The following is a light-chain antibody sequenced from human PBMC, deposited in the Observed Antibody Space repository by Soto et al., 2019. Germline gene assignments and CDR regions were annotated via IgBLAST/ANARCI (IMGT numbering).Light chain of an antibody. CDR2: GAS. CDR1: QSVSSSY. J-gene: IGKJ1*01. V-gene: IGKV3-20*01. CDR3: QQYGSSFKWT. Sequence: IVLTQSPGTLSLSPGERATLSCRASQSVSSSYLAWYQPKPGQAPRLLIYGASSRATGIPDRFSGSGSGTDFTLTISRLEPEDLAVYDCQQYGSSFKWTVGQGTQVAIK.